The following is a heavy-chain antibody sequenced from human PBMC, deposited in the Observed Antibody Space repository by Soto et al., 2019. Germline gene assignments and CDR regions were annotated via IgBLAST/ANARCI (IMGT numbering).Heavy chain of an antibody. CDR3: ARLPSRHLVDY. J-gene: IGHJ4*02. CDR1: GTSINSSGYY. D-gene: IGHD3-3*02. CDR2: MCYGVST. Sequence: PSETLSLTCPVSGTSINSSGYYWGWIRQPPGKGLEWIGSMCYGVSTYYNPSLKSRVTVSVDTSKNQFSLNLRSVTAADTAVYYCARLPSRHLVDYWGQGTLVTVAS. V-gene: IGHV4-39*01.